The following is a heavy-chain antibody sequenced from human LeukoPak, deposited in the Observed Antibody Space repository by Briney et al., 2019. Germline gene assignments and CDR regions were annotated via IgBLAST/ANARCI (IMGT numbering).Heavy chain of an antibody. CDR3: AKAGSSGWYYFDS. J-gene: IGHJ4*02. CDR2: ISSSGATT. Sequence: GGSLRLSCAASGFIFSSYAMSWVRQAPGKGLEWASVISSSGATTYYADSVKGRFTISRDNSKNTLYLQMNSLRAEDTAVFYCAKAGSSGWYYFDSWGQGTLVTVSS. CDR1: GFIFSSYA. V-gene: IGHV3-23*01. D-gene: IGHD6-19*01.